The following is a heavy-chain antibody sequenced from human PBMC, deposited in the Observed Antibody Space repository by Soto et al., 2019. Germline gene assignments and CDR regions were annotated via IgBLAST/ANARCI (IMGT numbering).Heavy chain of an antibody. V-gene: IGHV3-21*01. Sequence: PGGSLRLSCAASGFTFSTYSLNWVRQAPGKGLEWVSSISSDSSYIYYADSVKGRFTISRDNAKDSLYLQLNSLRAEDTAVYYFSNSPRIVGATNHFDYWGQGTLVTVSS. J-gene: IGHJ4*02. CDR2: ISSDSSYI. D-gene: IGHD1-26*01. CDR3: SNSPRIVGATNHFDY. CDR1: GFTFSTYS.